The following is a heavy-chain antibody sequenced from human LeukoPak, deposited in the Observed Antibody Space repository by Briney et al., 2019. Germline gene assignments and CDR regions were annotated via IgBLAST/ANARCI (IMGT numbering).Heavy chain of an antibody. CDR2: ISSSSSYI. CDR1: GFTFSSYS. Sequence: GGSLRLSCAASGFTFSSYSMNWVRQAPGKGLEWVSSISSSSSYIYYADSVKGRFTISRDNAKNPLYLQMNSLRAEDTAVYYCASWPGGWYGEDSWGQGTLVTVSS. J-gene: IGHJ4*02. CDR3: ASWPGGWYGEDS. V-gene: IGHV3-21*01. D-gene: IGHD6-19*01.